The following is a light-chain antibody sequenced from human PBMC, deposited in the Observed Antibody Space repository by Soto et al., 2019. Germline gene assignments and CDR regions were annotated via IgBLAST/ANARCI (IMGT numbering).Light chain of an antibody. Sequence: EIVLTQSPATLCLSPGERATLSCRASQSVSSYLAWYQQKPGQAPRLLIYDASNRATAIPARFTGSGSGTDFTLTISSLEPEDFAVYYCQQRRNWPLTFGGGTKVEIK. V-gene: IGKV3-11*01. CDR1: QSVSSY. CDR2: DAS. CDR3: QQRRNWPLT. J-gene: IGKJ4*01.